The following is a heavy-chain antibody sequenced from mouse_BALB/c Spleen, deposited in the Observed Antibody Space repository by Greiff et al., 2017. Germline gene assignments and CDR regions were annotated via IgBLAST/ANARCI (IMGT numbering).Heavy chain of an antibody. J-gene: IGHJ4*01. CDR1: GFTFSDYG. D-gene: IGHD2-4*01. CDR3: AMITTYYAMDY. Sequence: EVQRVESGGGLVQPGGSRKLSCAASGFTFSDYGMAWVRQAPGKGPEWVAFISNLAYSIYYADTVTGRFTISRENAKNTLYLEMSSLRSEDTAMYYCAMITTYYAMDYWGQGTSVTVSS. V-gene: IGHV5-15*02. CDR2: ISNLAYSI.